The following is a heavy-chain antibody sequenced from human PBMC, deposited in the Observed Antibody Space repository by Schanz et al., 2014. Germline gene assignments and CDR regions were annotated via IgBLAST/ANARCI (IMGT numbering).Heavy chain of an antibody. CDR3: ARDGHSSNWRSYFFYGLDV. Sequence: QVQLLQSGAEVKKPGASVKVSCKASGYTFTGYYMHWVRQAPGQGLEWMGRINPNSGGTNYAQKFQGRVTMTRDTSTSTVYMELRRLRSDDTAIYYCARDGHSSNWRSYFFYGLDVWGQGTTVTVSS. CDR1: GYTFTGYY. D-gene: IGHD6-13*01. V-gene: IGHV1-2*02. J-gene: IGHJ6*02. CDR2: INPNSGGT.